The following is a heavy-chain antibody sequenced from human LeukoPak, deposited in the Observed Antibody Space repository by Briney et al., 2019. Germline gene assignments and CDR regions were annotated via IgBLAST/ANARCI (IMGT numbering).Heavy chain of an antibody. CDR1: GGSFSDYY. V-gene: IGHV4-34*01. D-gene: IGHD6-13*01. CDR2: INHSGST. CDR3: ARGRVSSSTWYSTYYYYFYMDV. Sequence: SETLSLTCAVYGGSFSDYYWTWIRQPPGKGLEWIGEINHSGSTNYNPSLKSRVTISVDTSKNQFSLKLSSATAADTAVYFCARGRVSSSTWYSTYYYYFYMDVWGKGTTVTVSS. J-gene: IGHJ6*03.